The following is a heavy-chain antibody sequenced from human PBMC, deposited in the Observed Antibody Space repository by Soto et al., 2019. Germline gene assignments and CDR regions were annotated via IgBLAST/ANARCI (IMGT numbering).Heavy chain of an antibody. Sequence: PGGSLRLSCAASGFTFSSYSMNWVRQAPGKGLEWVSYISSSSRTIYYADSVRGRFTISRDNAKNSLYLQMNSLRAEDTAVYYCAATYCSGNSCYFYYYYGMDVWGQGTTVTVSS. J-gene: IGHJ6*02. V-gene: IGHV3-48*04. D-gene: IGHD2-15*01. CDR3: AATYCSGNSCYFYYYYGMDV. CDR1: GFTFSSYS. CDR2: ISSSSRTI.